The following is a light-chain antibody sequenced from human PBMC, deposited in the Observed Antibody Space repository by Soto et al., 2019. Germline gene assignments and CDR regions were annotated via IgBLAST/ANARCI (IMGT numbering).Light chain of an antibody. V-gene: IGLV2-18*02. CDR1: SSDVGSYNR. Sequence: SALTQPPSVSGSPGQSVTISCTGTSSDVGSYNRVSWYQQPPGTAPKLMIYEVSNRPSGVPDRFSGSKSGNTASLTISGLQAEDEADYYCSSYTSSSTSVVFGGGTKLTVL. J-gene: IGLJ2*01. CDR3: SSYTSSSTSVV. CDR2: EVS.